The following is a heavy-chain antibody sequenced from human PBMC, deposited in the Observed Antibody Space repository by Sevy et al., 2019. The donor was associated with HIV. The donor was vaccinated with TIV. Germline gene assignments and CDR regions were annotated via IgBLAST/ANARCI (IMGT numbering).Heavy chain of an antibody. CDR2: IRRKSDAGTT. J-gene: IGHJ4*02. Sequence: GGSLRLSCAASGFSFSNAWMNWFRQAPGKGLQWVGRIRRKSDAGTTEYAASVKGRFTISRDDSKSIAYLQMNSLKTEDTAVYYCTRDRGRLQGYYFDYWGQGTLVTVSS. CDR3: TRDRGRLQGYYFDY. D-gene: IGHD4-4*01. V-gene: IGHV3-15*07. CDR1: GFSFSNAW.